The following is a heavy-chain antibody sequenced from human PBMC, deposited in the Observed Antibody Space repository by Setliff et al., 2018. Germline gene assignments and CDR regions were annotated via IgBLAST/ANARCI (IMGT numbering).Heavy chain of an antibody. CDR3: ARGRIAAALYYFDY. V-gene: IGHV4-34*01. D-gene: IGHD6-13*01. J-gene: IGHJ4*02. CDR2: INHSGST. Sequence: PSETLSLTCAVYGGSFSGYYWSWIRQPPGKGLEWIGEINHSGSTNYNPPLKSRVTISVDTSKNQFSLKLSSVTAADTAVYYCARGRIAAALYYFDYWGQGTLVTVSS. CDR1: GGSFSGYY.